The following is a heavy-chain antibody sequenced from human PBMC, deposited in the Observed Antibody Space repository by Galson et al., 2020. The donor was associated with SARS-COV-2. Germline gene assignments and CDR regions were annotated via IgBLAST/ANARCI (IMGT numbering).Heavy chain of an antibody. CDR1: GGCCSGGDYY. CDR2: LDYSGTT. V-gene: IGHV4-30-4*01. Sequence: LTITCTASGGCCSGGDYYCRWPRQHPGVGHEWLEHLDYSGTTYYNPSLRRRITIPVDTSKIQFSLKLSSVTAADTAVYYCARADKLLWFGELCPYCDYWGQGTLVTVSS. D-gene: IGHD3-10*01. J-gene: IGHJ4*02. CDR3: ARADKLLWFGELCPYCDY.